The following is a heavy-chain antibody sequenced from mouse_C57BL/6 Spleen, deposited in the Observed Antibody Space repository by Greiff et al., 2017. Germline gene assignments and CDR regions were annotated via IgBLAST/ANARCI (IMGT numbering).Heavy chain of an antibody. V-gene: IGHV14-1*01. CDR2: IDPEDGDT. CDR1: GFNIKDYY. D-gene: IGHD1-3*01. CDR3: TTGPYIPWFAY. Sequence: VQLQQSGAELVRPGASVKLSCTASGFNIKDYYMHWVKQRPEQGLEWIGRIDPEDGDTEYAPKFQGKATMTADTSSNTAYLPLSSLTSEDTDVYYCTTGPYIPWFAYWGQGTLVTVSA. J-gene: IGHJ3*01.